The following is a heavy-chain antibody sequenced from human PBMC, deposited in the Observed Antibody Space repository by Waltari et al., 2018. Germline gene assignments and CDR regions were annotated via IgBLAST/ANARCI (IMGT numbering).Heavy chain of an antibody. J-gene: IGHJ4*02. D-gene: IGHD2-21*01. CDR2: IYYSGST. Sequence: QLQLQESGPGLVKPSETLSLTCTVSGGSISSSSYYWGWIRQPPGKGLEWIGSIYYSGSTYYNPSLKSRVTISVDTSKNQFSLKLSSVTAADTAVYYCARLNGCGGDCYSFDYWGQGTLVTVS. CDR3: ARLNGCGGDCYSFDY. V-gene: IGHV4-39*01. CDR1: GGSISSSSYY.